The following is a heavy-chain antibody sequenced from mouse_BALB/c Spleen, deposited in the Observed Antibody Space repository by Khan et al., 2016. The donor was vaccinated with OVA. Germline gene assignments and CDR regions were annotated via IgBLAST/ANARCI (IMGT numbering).Heavy chain of an antibody. J-gene: IGHJ1*01. CDR1: GYTFTNYG. V-gene: IGHV9-1*02. Sequence: QIQLVQSGPELKKPGETVKISCKASGYTFTNYGMNWVKQAPGKGLKWMGWINTYTGEPTYVDDFKGRFAFSLETSASTAFLQINNLKNEDMATYFCASGGYWYFDVWGAGTTVTVSA. D-gene: IGHD1-1*02. CDR3: ASGGYWYFDV. CDR2: INTYTGEP.